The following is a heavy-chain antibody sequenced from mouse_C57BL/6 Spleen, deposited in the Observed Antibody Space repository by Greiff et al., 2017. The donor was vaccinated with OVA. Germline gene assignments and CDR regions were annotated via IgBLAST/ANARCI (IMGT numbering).Heavy chain of an antibody. D-gene: IGHD2-2*01. CDR3: KGDYGYDRGFAY. CDR1: GFTFSDYG. CDR2: ISSGSSTI. J-gene: IGHJ3*01. V-gene: IGHV5-17*01. Sequence: EVQLVESGGGLVKPGGSLKLSCAASGFTFSDYGMHWVRQAPEKGLAWVAYISSGSSTIYYADTVKGRFTISRDNAKNTLFLQMTSLRSEDTAMYYCKGDYGYDRGFAYWGQGTLVTVSA.